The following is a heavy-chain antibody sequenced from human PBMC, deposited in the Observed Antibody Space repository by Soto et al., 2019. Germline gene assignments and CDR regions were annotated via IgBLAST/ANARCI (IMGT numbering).Heavy chain of an antibody. J-gene: IGHJ4*02. D-gene: IGHD6-19*01. CDR2: ISGSGGST. V-gene: IGHV3-23*01. CDR1: GFTFSSYA. Sequence: EVQLLESGGGLVQPGGSLRLSCAASGFTFSSYAMSWVRQAPGKGLEWVSAISGSGGSTYYADSVKGRFTISRDNSKNTLYLQMNSRRAEDTAVYYCAKGDPKDGFISIAVAGMFWPFDYWGQGTLVTVSS. CDR3: AKGDPKDGFISIAVAGMFWPFDY.